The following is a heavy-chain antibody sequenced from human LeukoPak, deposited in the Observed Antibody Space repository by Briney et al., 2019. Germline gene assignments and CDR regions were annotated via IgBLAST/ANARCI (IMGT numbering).Heavy chain of an antibody. D-gene: IGHD5-18*01. CDR1: GFTFSMYW. CDR3: AREHFGYSYEY. CDR2: TNGYETST. V-gene: IGHV3-74*01. J-gene: IGHJ4*02. Sequence: PGGSLRLSCAASGFTFSMYWMHWVRQAPGEGLVWVARTNGYETSTNYAASVKGRFTIFRDNAKNTVYLQMHRLRGEDTSVYYCAREHFGYSYEYWGQGTLVTVSS.